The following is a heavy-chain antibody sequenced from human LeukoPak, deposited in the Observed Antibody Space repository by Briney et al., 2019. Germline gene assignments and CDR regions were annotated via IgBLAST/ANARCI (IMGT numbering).Heavy chain of an antibody. CDR1: GGSFSGYY. D-gene: IGHD3-3*01. Sequence: SETLSLTCAVYGGSFSGYYWSWIRQPPGKGLEWIGEINHIGSTNYNPSLKSRVTISVDTSKNQFSLKLSSVTAADTAVYFCARRAEWLFAYYFDYWGQGTLVTVSS. J-gene: IGHJ4*02. CDR3: ARRAEWLFAYYFDY. V-gene: IGHV4-34*01. CDR2: INHIGST.